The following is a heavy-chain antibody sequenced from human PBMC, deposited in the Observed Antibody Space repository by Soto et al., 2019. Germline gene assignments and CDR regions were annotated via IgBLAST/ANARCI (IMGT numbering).Heavy chain of an antibody. V-gene: IGHV3-7*01. CDR1: GFTFSGYW. CDR3: ARGALAS. CDR2: MNQDGSEK. Sequence: EVQLVESGGGLVQPGGSLRLSCAASGFTFSGYWMSWVRQAPGKGLEWVANMNQDGSEKHYVDSVKGRFTISRDNAKNSLYLQMNSLRAEDTAVYYCARGALASWGQGTLVTVSS. J-gene: IGHJ4*02.